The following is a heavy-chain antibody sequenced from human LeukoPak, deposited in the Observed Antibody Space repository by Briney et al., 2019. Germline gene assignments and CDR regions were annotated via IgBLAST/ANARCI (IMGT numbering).Heavy chain of an antibody. CDR1: GYTFTSYG. Sequence: ASVKVSCKASGYTFTSYGISWVRQAPGQGLEWMGWISAYNGNTNYAQKLQGRVTMTTDTSTSTAYMELRSLRSDDTAVYYCAREGMYYDILTGQLPEDYWGQGTLVTVSS. D-gene: IGHD3-9*01. CDR2: ISAYNGNT. V-gene: IGHV1-18*01. J-gene: IGHJ4*02. CDR3: AREGMYYDILTGQLPEDY.